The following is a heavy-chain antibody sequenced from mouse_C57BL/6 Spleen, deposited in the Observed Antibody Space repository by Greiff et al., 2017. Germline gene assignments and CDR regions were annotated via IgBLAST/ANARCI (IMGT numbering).Heavy chain of an antibody. D-gene: IGHD2-4*01. CDR3: ARGDYDYDEGIDY. Sequence: QVQLKESGTELVKPGASVKLSCKASGYTFTSYWMHWVKQRPGQGLEWIGNINPSNGGTNYNEKFKSKATLTVDKSSSTAYMQLSSLTSEDSAVYYCARGDYDYDEGIDYWGQGTTLTVSS. CDR2: INPSNGGT. CDR1: GYTFTSYW. V-gene: IGHV1-53*01. J-gene: IGHJ2*01.